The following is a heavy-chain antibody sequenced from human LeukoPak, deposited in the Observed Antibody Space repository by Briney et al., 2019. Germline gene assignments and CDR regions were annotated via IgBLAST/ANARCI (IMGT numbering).Heavy chain of an antibody. CDR3: ARSRRRELLGTYFDY. CDR1: EFHFSTHG. V-gene: IGHV3-23*01. CDR2: ISPSGDIT. Sequence: GGTLRLSCAASEFHFSTHGMNWVRQAPGKGLEWVSGISPSGDITYYADSVMGRFTISRDNSKNTLYLQMNSLRAEDTAVYYCARSRRRELLGTYFDYWGQGTLVTVSS. D-gene: IGHD1-26*01. J-gene: IGHJ4*02.